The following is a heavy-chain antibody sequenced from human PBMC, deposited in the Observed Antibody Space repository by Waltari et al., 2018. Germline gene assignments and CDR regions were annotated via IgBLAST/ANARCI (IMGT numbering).Heavy chain of an antibody. D-gene: IGHD3-10*01. CDR2: IYYSGST. CDR3: ARFGTYYYGSGSQD. Sequence: QLQLQESGPGLVKPSETLSLTCTVSGGSISSSSYYWGWIRQPPGKGLEWIGSIYYSGSTYYNPALKSRVTISVDTSKNQFSLKLSSVTAADTAVYYCARFGTYYYGSGSQDWGQGTLVIVSS. V-gene: IGHV4-39*07. CDR1: GGSISSSSYY. J-gene: IGHJ4*02.